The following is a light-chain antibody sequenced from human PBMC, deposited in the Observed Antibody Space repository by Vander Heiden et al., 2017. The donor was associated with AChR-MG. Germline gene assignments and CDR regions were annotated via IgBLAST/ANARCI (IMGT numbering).Light chain of an antibody. CDR3: QQYNSYSQT. CDR2: DAS. CDR1: QSISSW. Sequence: DIQMIQSSSTLSASVGASVTITCRASQSISSWVAWYQQKPGKAPKLLIYDASSLESGVPSRFSGSGSGTEFTLTISSLQPDDFATYYCQQYNSYSQTFGQGTKVEIK. V-gene: IGKV1-5*01. J-gene: IGKJ1*01.